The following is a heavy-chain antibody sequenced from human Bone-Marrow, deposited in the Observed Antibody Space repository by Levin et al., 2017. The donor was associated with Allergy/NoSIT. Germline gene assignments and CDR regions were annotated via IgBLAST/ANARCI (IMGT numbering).Heavy chain of an antibody. J-gene: IGHJ2*01. V-gene: IGHV3-13*01. CDR2: IGTAGDT. CDR3: ARSGGSLVFDL. CDR1: GFTFSSYD. Sequence: GGSLRLSCAASGFTFSSYDMHWVRQATGKGLEWVSAIGTAGDTYYPGSVKGRFTISRENAKNSLYLQMNSLRAGDTAVYYCARSGGSLVFDLWGRGTLVTVSS. D-gene: IGHD2-15*01.